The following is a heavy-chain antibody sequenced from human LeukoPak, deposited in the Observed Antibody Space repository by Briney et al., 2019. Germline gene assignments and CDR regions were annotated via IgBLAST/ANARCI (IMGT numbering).Heavy chain of an antibody. CDR2: TYTSGST. V-gene: IGHV4-4*09. D-gene: IGHD4-17*01. Sequence: SETLSLTCSVSGGSFDSKYWSWIRQPPGKGLEWIGYTYTSGSTNFNPSLRSRVAMSIDTSKNQFSLKVYSVTAADTPVYYCARVDPTTVTTPPLGSWGQGTLVTVSS. J-gene: IGHJ4*02. CDR3: ARVDPTTVTTPPLGS. CDR1: GGSFDSKY.